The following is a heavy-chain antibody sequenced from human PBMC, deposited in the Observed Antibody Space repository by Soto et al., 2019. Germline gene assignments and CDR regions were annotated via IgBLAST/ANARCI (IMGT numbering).Heavy chain of an antibody. D-gene: IGHD6-19*01. CDR3: AKSLPRGGWYDY. J-gene: IGHJ4*02. CDR1: GFTFSNYV. CDR2: ISGTGSTT. V-gene: IGHV3-23*01. Sequence: EVQLLESGGGLVQPGGSLRLSCAASGFTFSNYVMSWVRQAPGKGLEWVSVISGTGSTTYYADSVKGRFTISRDNSKNTLYLQMSSLRAEDTAVYYCAKSLPRGGWYDYWGQGTLVTVSS.